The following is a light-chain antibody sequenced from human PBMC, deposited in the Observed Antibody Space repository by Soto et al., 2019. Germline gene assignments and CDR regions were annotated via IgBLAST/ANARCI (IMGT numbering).Light chain of an antibody. J-gene: IGLJ3*02. CDR3: SSYTTDTIWV. CDR1: GSDVGSYNY. V-gene: IGLV2-14*01. Sequence: ALTHPASVSGSAGQSITLSCIGTGSDVGSYNYVSWYQQRPGKAPKLMIYEVNNRPSGVSDRFSGSKSANTASLTISGLQSEDEATYYCSSYTTDTIWVFGGGSKVTVL. CDR2: EVN.